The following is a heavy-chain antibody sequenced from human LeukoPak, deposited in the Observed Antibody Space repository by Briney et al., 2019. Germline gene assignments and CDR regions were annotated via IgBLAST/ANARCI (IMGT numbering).Heavy chain of an antibody. CDR2: ISGDGGST. CDR1: GFTFDDYA. Sequence: GGSLRLSCAASGFTFDDYAMHWVRQAPGKGLEWVSLISGDGGSTYYADSVKGRFTISRDNSKNSLYLRMNSLRTEDTALYYCAKDRIAAASTGLYYYGMDVWGQGTTVTVSS. J-gene: IGHJ6*02. V-gene: IGHV3-43*02. D-gene: IGHD6-13*01. CDR3: AKDRIAAASTGLYYYGMDV.